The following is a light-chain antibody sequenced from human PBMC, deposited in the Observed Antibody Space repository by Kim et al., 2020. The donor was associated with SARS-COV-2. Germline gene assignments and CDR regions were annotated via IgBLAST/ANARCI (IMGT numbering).Light chain of an antibody. V-gene: IGLV3-1*01. Sequence: SYELTQPPSVSVSPGQTVSISCSGERLGDKDAFWYQQRSGQSPVLVIYQGDKRPSGIPARFSGFLSGNTATLTISGTQPMDEADYYCQAWDSSTAIFGGGTQLTVL. CDR3: QAWDSSTAI. J-gene: IGLJ2*01. CDR1: RLGDKD. CDR2: QGD.